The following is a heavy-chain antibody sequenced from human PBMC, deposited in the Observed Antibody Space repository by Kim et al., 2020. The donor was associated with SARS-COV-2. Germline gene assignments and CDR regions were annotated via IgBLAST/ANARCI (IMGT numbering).Heavy chain of an antibody. CDR2: IYHSGST. V-gene: IGHV4-4*02. CDR3: ARDPGFNEQSRNYEKKWFDP. D-gene: IGHD3-22*01. Sequence: SETLSLTCAVSGGSISSSNWWSWVRQPPGKGLEWIGEIYHSGSTNYNPSLKSRVTISVDKSKNQFSLKLSSVTAADTAVYYCARDPGFNEQSRNYEKKWFDPWGQGTLVTVSS. J-gene: IGHJ5*02. CDR1: GGSISSSNW.